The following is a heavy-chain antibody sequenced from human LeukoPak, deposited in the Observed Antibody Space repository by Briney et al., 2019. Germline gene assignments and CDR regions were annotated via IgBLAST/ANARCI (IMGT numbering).Heavy chain of an antibody. D-gene: IGHD2-15*01. CDR3: ARGIVVVVAATGLGY. J-gene: IGHJ4*02. CDR2: INPSGGST. Sequence: ASVKVSCKASGYTFTNYYIHWVRQAPGQGLEWMGIINPSGGSTSYAQKFQGRVTMTRDTSTSTVYMELSSLRSEDTAVYYCARGIVVVVAATGLGYWGQGTLVTVSS. CDR1: GYTFTNYY. V-gene: IGHV1-46*01.